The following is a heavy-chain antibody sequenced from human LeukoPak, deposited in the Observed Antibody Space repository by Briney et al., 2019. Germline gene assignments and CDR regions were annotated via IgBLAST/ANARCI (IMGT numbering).Heavy chain of an antibody. CDR2: INRDGSST. CDR3: ARVPYVFDL. J-gene: IGHJ3*01. CDR1: GFTFSNYW. V-gene: IGHV3-74*01. Sequence: GGSLRLSCAASGFTFSNYWMHWVRQAPGKGLVWVSRINRDGSSTDYLDSVKGRFTISRDNARNTLYLQVNSLRAEDTAVYYCARVPYVFDLWGQGTMVTVSS.